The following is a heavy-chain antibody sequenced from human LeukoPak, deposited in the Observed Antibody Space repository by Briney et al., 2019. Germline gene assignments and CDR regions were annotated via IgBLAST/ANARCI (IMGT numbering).Heavy chain of an antibody. D-gene: IGHD4/OR15-4a*01. CDR2: IIPILGIA. V-gene: IGHV1-69*04. J-gene: IGHJ5*02. CDR3: ARVRLYNWFDP. CDR1: GGTFSSYA. Sequence: GSSVKVSRKASGGTFSSYAISWVRQAPGQGLEWMGRIIPILGIANYAQKFRGRVTITADKSTSTAYMELSSLRSEDTAVYYCARVRLYNWFDPWGQGTLVTVSS.